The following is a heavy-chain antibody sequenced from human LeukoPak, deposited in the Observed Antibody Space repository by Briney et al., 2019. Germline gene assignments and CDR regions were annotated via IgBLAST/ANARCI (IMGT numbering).Heavy chain of an antibody. Sequence: SETLSLTCNVSGGSISDTSYYWGWIRQPPGKGLEWIGSTYHTGTTYYSPSLKSRVTISVHTSKNQFSLKLGSVTAADTAVYYCARQECNGGSCYSRAIWFDPWGQGTLVTVSS. V-gene: IGHV4-39*01. D-gene: IGHD2-15*01. CDR3: ARQECNGGSCYSRAIWFDP. J-gene: IGHJ5*02. CDR1: GGSISDTSYY. CDR2: TYHTGTT.